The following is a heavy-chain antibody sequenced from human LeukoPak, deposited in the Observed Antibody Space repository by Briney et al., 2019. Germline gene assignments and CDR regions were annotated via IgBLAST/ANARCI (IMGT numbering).Heavy chain of an antibody. CDR2: IIPILGIA. CDR1: GGTFSSYA. CDR3: ARAEYSSSWYYNYFDY. D-gene: IGHD6-13*01. J-gene: IGHJ4*02. Sequence: ASVKVSCKASGGTFSSYAISWVRQAPGQGLEWMGRIIPILGIANYAQKFQGRVTITADKSTSTAYMELSSLRSEDTAVYYCARAEYSSSWYYNYFDYWGQGTLVTVSS. V-gene: IGHV1-69*04.